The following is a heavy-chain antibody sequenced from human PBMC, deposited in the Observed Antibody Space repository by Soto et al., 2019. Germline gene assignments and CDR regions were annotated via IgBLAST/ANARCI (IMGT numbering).Heavy chain of an antibody. Sequence: PSETLSLTCTVSGGSISSYYWSWIRQPPGKGLEWIGYIYYSGSTNYNPSLKSRVTISVDTSKNQFSLKLSSVTAADTAVYYCARDSGSYSSGWYGGGLHAFDIWGQGTMVTVS. J-gene: IGHJ3*02. V-gene: IGHV4-59*01. CDR2: IYYSGST. CDR1: GGSISSYY. CDR3: ARDSGSYSSGWYGGGLHAFDI. D-gene: IGHD6-19*01.